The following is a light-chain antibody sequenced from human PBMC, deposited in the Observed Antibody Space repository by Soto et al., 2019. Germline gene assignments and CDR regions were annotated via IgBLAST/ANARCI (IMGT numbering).Light chain of an antibody. CDR2: GTS. J-gene: IGKJ3*01. CDR3: QQYFVSPPSFT. Sequence: EIVLTQSPGTLSLSPGERATLSCRARQSVTSSYLAWYQQKPGQAPRLLIYGTSSRATGIPDRFSGSGSGTDFTLTISRLEPEDFAVYYCQQYFVSPPSFTFGPGTKVHIK. V-gene: IGKV3-20*01. CDR1: QSVTSSY.